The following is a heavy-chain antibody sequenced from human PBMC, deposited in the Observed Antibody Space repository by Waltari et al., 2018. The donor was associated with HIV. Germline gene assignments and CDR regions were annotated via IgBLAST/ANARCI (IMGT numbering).Heavy chain of an antibody. D-gene: IGHD3-10*01. CDR1: GGSFTNFY. Sequence: QVQLQQWGAGLLKPSETLSLTCSVYGGSFTNFYWNWLRQTPDEGLQWIGEINHGGDTNVNPSLKSRVIMSIDTSKYEISLNLTSVSVADTALYFCARRGSSASPLTLWGRGSRVTVSS. J-gene: IGHJ4*02. CDR3: ARRGSSASPLTL. CDR2: INHGGDT. V-gene: IGHV4-34*01.